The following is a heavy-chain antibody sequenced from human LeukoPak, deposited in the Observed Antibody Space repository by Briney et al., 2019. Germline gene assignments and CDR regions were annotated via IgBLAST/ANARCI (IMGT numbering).Heavy chain of an antibody. Sequence: PSGTLSLTCVVSGGSISSDIWWIWVRQPPGKGLEWLGEIYDSGSTNYNPSLKRRVTISLDKSKIQFSLRLSSVTAADTAMYYCARGSQWEMAIDYWGQGTLVTVSS. CDR3: ARGSQWEMAIDY. J-gene: IGHJ4*02. V-gene: IGHV4-4*02. D-gene: IGHD5-24*01. CDR1: GGSISSDIW. CDR2: IYDSGST.